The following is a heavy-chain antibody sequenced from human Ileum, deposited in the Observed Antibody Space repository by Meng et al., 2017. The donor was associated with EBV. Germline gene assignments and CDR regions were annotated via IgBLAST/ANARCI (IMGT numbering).Heavy chain of an antibody. Sequence: EVQLVYSEGALVPTVGPLSLSCAASVFTFSTFWMHCVRQAPGKGLVWVSRIRPDGRRTNYADSVKSRFTISRDNAKNMVYLQMSSLRAEDTAVYHCFLVSTVTQPDFWGPGTLVTASS. CDR1: VFTFSTFW. CDR3: FLVSTVTQPDF. J-gene: IGHJ4*02. V-gene: IGHV3-74*01. D-gene: IGHD5/OR15-5a*01. CDR2: IRPDGRRT.